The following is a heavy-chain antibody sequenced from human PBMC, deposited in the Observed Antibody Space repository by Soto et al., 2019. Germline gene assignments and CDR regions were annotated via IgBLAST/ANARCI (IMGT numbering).Heavy chain of an antibody. CDR2: ISGGGSGA. J-gene: IGHJ4*02. CDR3: AIDLWWYTH. CDR1: GFTFSDHA. V-gene: IGHV3-23*01. D-gene: IGHD2-15*01. Sequence: EVQLLESGGGLVQPGGSLRLSCTASGFTFSDHAMTWVRQAPGKGLEWLSGISGGGSGAYYADSVKGRFTVSRANSNNTLFLQMDSLRGEDTAVYYWAIDLWWYTHWGQGTLVTVSS.